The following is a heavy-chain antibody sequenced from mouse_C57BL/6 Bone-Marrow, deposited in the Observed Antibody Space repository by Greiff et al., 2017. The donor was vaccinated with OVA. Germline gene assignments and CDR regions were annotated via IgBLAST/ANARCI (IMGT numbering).Heavy chain of an antibody. D-gene: IGHD2-10*02. Sequence: EVQRVESGGGLVKPGGSLKLSCAASGFTFSSYAMSWVRQTPEKRLEWVATISDGGSYTYYPDNVKGRFTISRDNAKNNLYLQMSHLKSEDTAMYYCARAYGNYVVDYYAMDYWGQGTSVTVSS. CDR3: ARAYGNYVVDYYAMDY. CDR2: ISDGGSYT. J-gene: IGHJ4*01. V-gene: IGHV5-4*01. CDR1: GFTFSSYA.